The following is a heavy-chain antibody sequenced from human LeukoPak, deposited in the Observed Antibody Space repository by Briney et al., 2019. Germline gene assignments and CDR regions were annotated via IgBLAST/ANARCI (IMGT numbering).Heavy chain of an antibody. V-gene: IGHV4-38-2*02. CDR2: IYHSGST. D-gene: IGHD3/OR15-3a*01. J-gene: IGHJ5*02. CDR1: GYSISSGYY. CDR3: ARDHRTGILVWFDP. Sequence: PSETLSLTCAVSGYSISSGYYWGWIRQPPGKGLEWIGSIYHSGSTYYNPSLKSRVTISVDTSKNQFSLKLSSVTAADTAVSYCARDHRTGILVWFDPWGQGTLVTVSS.